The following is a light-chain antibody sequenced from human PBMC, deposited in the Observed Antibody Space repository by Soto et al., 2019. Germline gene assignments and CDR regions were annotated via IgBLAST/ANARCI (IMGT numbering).Light chain of an antibody. Sequence: DIQMTQSPSSLSASVGNRVTITCRASQSISNYLNWYQQKPGKAPKLLIYDDSTLESGVPSRFGGSGSGTEFTLAISSLQTDDFATYYCQQCNIYPYTFGHGTRLEIK. CDR3: QQCNIYPYT. J-gene: IGKJ2*01. CDR1: QSISNY. V-gene: IGKV1-5*01. CDR2: DDS.